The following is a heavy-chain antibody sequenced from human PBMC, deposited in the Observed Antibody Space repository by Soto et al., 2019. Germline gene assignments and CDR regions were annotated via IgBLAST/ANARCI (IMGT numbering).Heavy chain of an antibody. CDR3: ATTAGTYYYYGMDV. J-gene: IGHJ6*02. Sequence: EVQLLESGGGLVQPGRSLRLSCAASGFTFSSYAMSWVRQAPGKGLEWVSAISGSGGSTYYADSVKGRLTISRDNSKNTLYLQMNSLRAEDTAVYYCATTAGTYYYYGMDVWGQGTTVTVSS. V-gene: IGHV3-23*01. CDR1: GFTFSSYA. D-gene: IGHD6-13*01. CDR2: ISGSGGST.